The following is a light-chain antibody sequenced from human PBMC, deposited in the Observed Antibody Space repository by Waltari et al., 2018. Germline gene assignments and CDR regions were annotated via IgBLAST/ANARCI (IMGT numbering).Light chain of an antibody. J-gene: IGKJ2*01. CDR2: GAS. Sequence: EIVLTQSPGTLSLSPGERATLPCRASQSVSSNSLGWYQQKPGQAPRLLIYGASRRATGTPDRFSGSGSGTDFTLTINRLEPEDFAMYYCQQYGTSPYTFGQGAKLEIK. V-gene: IGKV3-20*01. CDR1: QSVSSNS. CDR3: QQYGTSPYT.